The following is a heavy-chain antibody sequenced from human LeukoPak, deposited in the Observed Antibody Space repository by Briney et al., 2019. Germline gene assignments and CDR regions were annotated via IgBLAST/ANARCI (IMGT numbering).Heavy chain of an antibody. CDR1: GFTFSSYT. CDR3: ARDLTVTSTCWFDL. CDR2: ITGSSTYI. J-gene: IGHJ5*02. V-gene: IGHV3-21*01. Sequence: GGSLRLSCTVSGFTFSSYTMNWVRQAPGKGLEWVSSITGSSTYIYYADSVKGRFTISRDNAKNSLYLQMDNLGAEDTAVYYCARDLTVTSTCWFDLWGQGTLVTVSS. D-gene: IGHD4-11*01.